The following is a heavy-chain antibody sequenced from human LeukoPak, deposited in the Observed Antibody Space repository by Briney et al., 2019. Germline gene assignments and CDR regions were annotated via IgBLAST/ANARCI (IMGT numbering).Heavy chain of an antibody. J-gene: IGHJ4*02. CDR3: AKGAHYFGSGSFRRGHYFDY. D-gene: IGHD3-10*01. CDR2: ISSLSGTI. Sequence: GGSLRLSCAASGFTFSSYSMNWVRQAPGEGLEWVSYISSLSGTIYYADSVKGRFTISRDNAKNSLYLQMDSLRAEDTAVYYCAKGAHYFGSGSFRRGHYFDYWGQGTLVTVSS. CDR1: GFTFSSYS. V-gene: IGHV3-48*01.